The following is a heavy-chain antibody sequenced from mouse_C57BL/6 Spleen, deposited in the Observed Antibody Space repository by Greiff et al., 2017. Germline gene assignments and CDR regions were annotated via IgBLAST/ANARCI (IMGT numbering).Heavy chain of an antibody. CDR2: IHPNSGST. V-gene: IGHV1-64*01. J-gene: IGHJ4*01. CDR1: GYTFTSYW. CDR3: ARADYDYDVRAMDY. Sequence: VQLQQPGAELVKPGASVKLSCKASGYTFTSYWMHWVKQRPGQGLEWIGMIHPNSGSTNYNEKFKSKATLTVDKASSTAYMQLSSLTSEDSAVYYCARADYDYDVRAMDYWGQGTSVTVSS. D-gene: IGHD2-4*01.